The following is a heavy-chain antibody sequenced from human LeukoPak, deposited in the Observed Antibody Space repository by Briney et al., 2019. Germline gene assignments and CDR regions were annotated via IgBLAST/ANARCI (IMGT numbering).Heavy chain of an antibody. D-gene: IGHD3-10*01. V-gene: IGHV4-4*02. CDR1: GGSISSSNW. CDR3: AAPYGSGSYSAFDI. CDR2: IYHSGST. Sequence: SGTLSLTCAVSGGSISSSNWWSWVRQPPGKGLEWIGEIYHSGSTNYNPSLKSRVTISVDKSKNQFSLKLSSVIAADTAVYYCAAPYGSGSYSAFDIWGQGTMVTVSS. J-gene: IGHJ3*02.